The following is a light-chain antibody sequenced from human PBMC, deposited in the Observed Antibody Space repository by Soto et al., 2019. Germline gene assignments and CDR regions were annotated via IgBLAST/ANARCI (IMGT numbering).Light chain of an antibody. J-gene: IGLJ1*01. CDR2: EVS. Sequence: ALTQPASVSGSPGQSITISCTGTSSDVGAYTSVSWYQQHPGKAPQLMIYEVSKRPSGVSNRFSGSKSGNTASLTISGLQAEDEAHYYCSSYTSDNRSYVFGTGTKLTVL. CDR1: SSDVGAYTS. CDR3: SSYTSDNRSYV. V-gene: IGLV2-14*01.